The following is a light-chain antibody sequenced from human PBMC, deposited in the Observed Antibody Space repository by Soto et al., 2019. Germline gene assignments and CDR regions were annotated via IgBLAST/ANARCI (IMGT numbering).Light chain of an antibody. CDR3: ATWDDSLNGFYV. J-gene: IGLJ1*01. CDR2: DVS. CDR1: SSGSSDCKS. Sequence: SVLTQPRSVSGSPGQSVTMSCIAESSGSSDCKSVSWFRHLPGEVPSLIVFDVSKRPSGVPDRFSGSKSGTSASLAISGLRSDDEADYFCATWDDSLNGFYVFGTGTKVTV. V-gene: IGLV2-11*01.